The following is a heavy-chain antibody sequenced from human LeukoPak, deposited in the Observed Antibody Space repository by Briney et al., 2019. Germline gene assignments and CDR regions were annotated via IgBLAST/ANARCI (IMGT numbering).Heavy chain of an antibody. CDR3: ARAPYDFWSGYPIGWYYYYMDV. CDR1: GGSISSGSYY. V-gene: IGHV4-61*02. CDR2: IYTSGST. D-gene: IGHD3-3*01. J-gene: IGHJ6*03. Sequence: SQTLSLTCTVSGGSISSGSYYWSWIRQPAGKGLEWIGRIYTSGSTNYNPSLKSRVTISVDTSKNQFSLKLSSVTAADTAVYYCARAPYDFWSGYPIGWYYYYMDVWGKGTTVTVSS.